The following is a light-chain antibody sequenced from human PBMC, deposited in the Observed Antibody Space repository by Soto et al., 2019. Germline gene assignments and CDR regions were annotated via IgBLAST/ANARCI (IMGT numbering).Light chain of an antibody. Sequence: EIVLTQSPGTLSLSPGQRATLYCRASQSVSSSYLTWDQQKPGQTPRHLIYGASSRATGIPDRFSGSGSGADFTLTISSLEPEDFAVYYCQQYGNSPYTFGQGTKLEIK. CDR1: QSVSSSY. J-gene: IGKJ2*01. CDR3: QQYGNSPYT. V-gene: IGKV3-20*01. CDR2: GAS.